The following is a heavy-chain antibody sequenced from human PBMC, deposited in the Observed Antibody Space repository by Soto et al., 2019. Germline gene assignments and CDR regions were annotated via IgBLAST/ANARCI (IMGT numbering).Heavy chain of an antibody. CDR1: GDTFTSYY. V-gene: IGHV1-46*01. CDR2: INPSGDST. CDR3: ARATRSGSPHFDH. Sequence: ASVKVSCKAPGDTFTSYYLNWVRQAPGQGLEWMGIINPSGDSTSYAQEFQGRVTMTRETSTSTLYMELSSLRSEDTAVYYCARATRSGSPHFDHWGQGTLVTVSS. D-gene: IGHD5-12*01. J-gene: IGHJ4*02.